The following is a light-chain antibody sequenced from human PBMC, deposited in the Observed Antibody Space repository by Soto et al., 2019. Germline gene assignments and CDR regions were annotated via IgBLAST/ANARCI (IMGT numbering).Light chain of an antibody. Sequence: QSALTQPASLSASPGQSITISCTGTSSDIGTHNYVSWYQQLPDKAPKLMIYDVSNRPSGISNRFSGSKSGNTASLTISGLQAEDEADYYCSSYTSSNTYVFGSGTKLTVL. J-gene: IGLJ1*01. CDR3: SSYTSSNTYV. CDR2: DVS. CDR1: SSDIGTHNY. V-gene: IGLV2-14*01.